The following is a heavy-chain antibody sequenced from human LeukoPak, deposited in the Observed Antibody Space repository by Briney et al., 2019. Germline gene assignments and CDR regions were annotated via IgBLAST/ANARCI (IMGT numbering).Heavy chain of an antibody. Sequence: PGGSLRLSCAASGFTFSSYAMSWVRQAPGKGLEWVSAISSSGGSTYYADPVKGRFTISRDNSKKTLYLQMNSLRAEDTAVYYCAKYRQLVQGVVDYWGQGTLVTVSS. CDR2: ISSSGGST. D-gene: IGHD6-13*01. J-gene: IGHJ4*02. V-gene: IGHV3-23*01. CDR1: GFTFSSYA. CDR3: AKYRQLVQGVVDY.